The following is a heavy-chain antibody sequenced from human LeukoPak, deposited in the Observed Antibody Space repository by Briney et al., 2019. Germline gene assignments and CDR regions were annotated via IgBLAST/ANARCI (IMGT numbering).Heavy chain of an antibody. CDR3: ATEPDDFWSGTSMDV. J-gene: IGHJ6*03. CDR1: GYTFTNYG. V-gene: IGHV1-69*13. D-gene: IGHD3-3*01. CDR2: IIPIFGTA. Sequence: ASVKVSCKASGYTFTNYGTTWVRQAPGQGLEWMGGIIPIFGTANYAQKFQGRVTITADESTSTAYMELSSLRSEDTAVYYCATEPDDFWSGTSMDVWGKGTTVTVSS.